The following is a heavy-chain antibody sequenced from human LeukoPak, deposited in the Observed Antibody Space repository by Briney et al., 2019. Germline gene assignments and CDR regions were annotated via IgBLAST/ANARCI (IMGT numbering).Heavy chain of an antibody. Sequence: ASVKVPCKAFGYTFTSYAMHWVRQAPGQRLEWMGWINAGNGNTKYSQKFQGRVTITRDTSASTAYMELSSLRSEDTAVYYCAGPPRSISGSYEGPYYFDYWGQGTLVTVSS. CDR3: AGPPRSISGSYEGPYYFDY. V-gene: IGHV1-3*01. CDR2: INAGNGNT. D-gene: IGHD1-26*01. J-gene: IGHJ4*02. CDR1: GYTFTSYA.